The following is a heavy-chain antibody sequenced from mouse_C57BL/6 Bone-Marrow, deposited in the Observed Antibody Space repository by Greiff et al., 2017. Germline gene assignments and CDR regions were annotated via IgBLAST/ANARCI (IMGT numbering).Heavy chain of an antibody. V-gene: IGHV14-4*01. CDR1: GFNFNDDN. CDR3: TTWDYRFGY. J-gene: IGHJ2*01. D-gene: IGHD2-14*01. Sequence: VQLQQSGAELVRPGASVKMSCTASGFNFNDDNMHWVKQRPEQGLEWIGWIDPENGGTEYTSKFQGKATITADTSSNTAYLQLRSLTSEDTAVYYCTTWDYRFGYWGQGTTLTVSS. CDR2: IDPENGGT.